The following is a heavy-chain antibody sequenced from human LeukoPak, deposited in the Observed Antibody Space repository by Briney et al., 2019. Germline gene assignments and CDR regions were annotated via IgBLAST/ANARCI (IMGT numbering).Heavy chain of an antibody. CDR3: ARDGVVVAARRYFDY. D-gene: IGHD2-15*01. CDR2: IYYSGST. CDR1: GGSISSSSYY. V-gene: IGHV4-39*07. J-gene: IGHJ4*02. Sequence: SETLSLTCTVSGGSISSSSYYWGWIPQPPGKGLEWIGSIYYSGSTYYNPSLKSRVTISVDTSKNQFSLKLSSVTAADTAVYYCARDGVVVAARRYFDYGGQGTLVTVSS.